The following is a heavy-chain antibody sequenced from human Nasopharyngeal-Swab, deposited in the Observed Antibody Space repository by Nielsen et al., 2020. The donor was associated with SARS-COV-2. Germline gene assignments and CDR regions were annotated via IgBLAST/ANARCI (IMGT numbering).Heavy chain of an antibody. CDR3: ARESDYYDSSGSLGDAFDI. CDR2: IYYSGST. Sequence: SETLSLTCTVSDGSISSYYWSWIRQPPGKGLEWIGYIYYSGSTNYNPSLKSRVTISVDTSKNQFSLKLSSVTAADTAVYYCARESDYYDSSGSLGDAFDIWGQGTMVTVSS. CDR1: DGSISSYY. J-gene: IGHJ3*02. V-gene: IGHV4-59*01. D-gene: IGHD3-22*01.